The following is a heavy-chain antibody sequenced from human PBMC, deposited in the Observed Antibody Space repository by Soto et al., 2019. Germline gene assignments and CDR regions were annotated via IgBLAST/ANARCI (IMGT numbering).Heavy chain of an antibody. CDR3: AREKSYGDSFDF. V-gene: IGHV3-7*01. CDR2: IRQDGSET. CDR1: GFTFSNYW. J-gene: IGHJ4*02. Sequence: PGGSLRLSCAASGFTFSNYWMSWVRQAPGKGLEWVAKIRQDGSETYHVDSVKGRFTISRDNAKNSLYLQVNSLRAEDTAVYYCAREKSYGDSFDFWGPGTLVTVS. D-gene: IGHD4-17*01.